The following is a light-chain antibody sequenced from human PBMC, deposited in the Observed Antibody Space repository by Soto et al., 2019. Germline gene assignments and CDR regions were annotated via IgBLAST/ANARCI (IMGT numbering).Light chain of an antibody. CDR1: SSDVGGYNY. CDR2: DVS. J-gene: IGLJ1*01. CDR3: CSYTCSSTLEV. V-gene: IGLV2-14*01. Sequence: QSALTHPASVSGSPGQSITISCTGTSSDVGGYNYVSWYQQHPGNAPKLMIYDVSNRPSGVSNRFSGSKSGNKASLTISGLQAEDEADYYCCSYTCSSTLEVFGTGTKVTVL.